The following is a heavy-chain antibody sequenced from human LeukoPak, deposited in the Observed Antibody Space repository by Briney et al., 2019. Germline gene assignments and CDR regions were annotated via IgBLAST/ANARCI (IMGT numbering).Heavy chain of an antibody. V-gene: IGHV3-9*01. CDR3: AKETHSTMVPGYAFDI. CDR1: GFTFDDYA. Sequence: GRSLRLSCAASGFTFDDYAIHWVRQAPGKGLEWVSGISWNGAKIVYADSVKGRFTISRDNAKNSLYLQMDSLGTEDTALYYCAKETHSTMVPGYAFDIWGQGSMVTVSS. D-gene: IGHD2-8*01. J-gene: IGHJ3*02. CDR2: ISWNGAKI.